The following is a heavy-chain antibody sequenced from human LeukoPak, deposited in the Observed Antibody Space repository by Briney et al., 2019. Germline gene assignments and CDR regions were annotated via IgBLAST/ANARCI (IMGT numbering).Heavy chain of an antibody. CDR3: ARDSYHNPGGLLSVYYFDY. CDR1: GYTFTSYY. J-gene: IGHJ4*02. V-gene: IGHV1-46*01. Sequence: ASVKVSCKASGYTFTSYYMHWVRQAPGQGLEWMGIINPSGGSTSYAQKFQGRVTMTRDMSTSTGYMELSSLRSEDTAVYYCARDSYHNPGGLLSVYYFDYWGQGTLVTVSS. CDR2: INPSGGST. D-gene: IGHD3-3*01.